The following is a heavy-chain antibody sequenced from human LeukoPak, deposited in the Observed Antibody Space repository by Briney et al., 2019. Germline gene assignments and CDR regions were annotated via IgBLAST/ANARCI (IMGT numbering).Heavy chain of an antibody. CDR3: ARLVLSYGNAFDH. V-gene: IGHV4-39*02. CDR2: INYSGNT. J-gene: IGHJ4*02. D-gene: IGHD3-16*01. Sequence: PSETLSLTCTVSSGSISGSDYYWCWLRQPPGKGLEWIGSINYSGNTYYDSSLKSRVTISVDTSKNHFSLRLSSVTAADTAVYYCARLVLSYGNAFDHWGQGTLVTVSS. CDR1: SGSISGSDYY.